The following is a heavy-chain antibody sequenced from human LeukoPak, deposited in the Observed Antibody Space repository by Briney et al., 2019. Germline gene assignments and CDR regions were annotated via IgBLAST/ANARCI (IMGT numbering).Heavy chain of an antibody. V-gene: IGHV4-4*07. J-gene: IGHJ3*02. Sequence: SETLSLTCTVSGASITTYYWTWIRQPAGKGLEWIGRISTSGSSHYNPSLKSRVTMSIDTPKHQISLKLSSVTAADTAVYYCARDRAVVNAIGGVFDMFGQGTMVTVSS. D-gene: IGHD2-21*01. CDR1: GASITTYY. CDR2: ISTSGSS. CDR3: ARDRAVVNAIGGVFDM.